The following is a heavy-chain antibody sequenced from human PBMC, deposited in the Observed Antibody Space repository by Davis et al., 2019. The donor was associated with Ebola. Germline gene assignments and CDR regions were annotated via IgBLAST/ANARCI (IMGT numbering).Heavy chain of an antibody. CDR3: ARAQGVRGVIRGMDV. Sequence: GSLRLSCAVYGGSFRGYYWSWIRQPPGKGLEWIGEINHSGSTNYNPSLKSRVTISVDKSKNQFSLKLSSVTAADTAVYYCARAQGVRGVIRGMDVWGQGTTVTVSS. V-gene: IGHV4-34*01. CDR2: INHSGST. J-gene: IGHJ6*02. CDR1: GGSFRGYY. D-gene: IGHD3-10*01.